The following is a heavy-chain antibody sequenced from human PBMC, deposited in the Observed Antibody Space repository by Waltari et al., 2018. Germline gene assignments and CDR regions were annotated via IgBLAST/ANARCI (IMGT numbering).Heavy chain of an antibody. J-gene: IGHJ5*02. CDR2: IIPIFGTA. CDR3: ARGRGWRYCSSTSCYGWFDP. Sequence: QVQLVQSGAEVKKPGSSVKVSCKASGGTFSSYAISWVRQAPGQGLEWMGGIIPIFGTANSSQKFQGRFTITADQSTSTAYMELSSLRSEDTAVYYCARGRGWRYCSSTSCYGWFDPWGQGTLVTVSS. D-gene: IGHD2-2*01. CDR1: GGTFSSYA. V-gene: IGHV1-69*01.